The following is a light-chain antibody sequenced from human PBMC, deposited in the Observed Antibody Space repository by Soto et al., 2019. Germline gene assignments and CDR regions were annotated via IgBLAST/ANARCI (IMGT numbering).Light chain of an antibody. J-gene: IGKJ5*01. CDR2: GAS. CDR1: QSVRSNY. Sequence: DIVLTQSPCTLSLSPAERAALSCSASQSVRSNYLAWYQQKPGQAPRLLIYGASSRATGIPDRFSGSGSGTDFTLTISRLEPEDFAVYYCQQYGSSPIAFGQGTRLEIK. CDR3: QQYGSSPIA. V-gene: IGKV3-20*01.